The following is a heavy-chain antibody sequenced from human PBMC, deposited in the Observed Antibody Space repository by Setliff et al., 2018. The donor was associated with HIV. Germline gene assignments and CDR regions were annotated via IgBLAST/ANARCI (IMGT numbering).Heavy chain of an antibody. CDR1: GFTFSDYY. D-gene: IGHD6-13*01. CDR3: ASWPSSYWSYSYYYIDV. CDR2: ISNSRTTT. V-gene: IGHV3-11*01. Sequence: PGGSLRLSCAASGFTFSDYYMTWIRQAPGKGLEWISYISNSRTTTSYADSVKGRFTISRDNAKNSLHLQMNSLSAEDTAVYYCASWPSSYWSYSYYYIDVWGKGTTVTVSS. J-gene: IGHJ6*03.